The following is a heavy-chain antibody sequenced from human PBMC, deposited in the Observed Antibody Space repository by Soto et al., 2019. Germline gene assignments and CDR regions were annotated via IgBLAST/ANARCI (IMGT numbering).Heavy chain of an antibody. Sequence: SETLSLTCTVSGGSVSGYYWSWIRQSPGKGLEWLGYIFYRGTTKYSPSVKGRVTISAGTSRNQFSLNLSSVTAADTAVYYCTRHAIIPKLQYGMDVWGQGTMVTVSS. J-gene: IGHJ6*02. D-gene: IGHD3-22*01. CDR3: TRHAIIPKLQYGMDV. CDR2: IFYRGTT. V-gene: IGHV4-59*02. CDR1: GGSVSGYY.